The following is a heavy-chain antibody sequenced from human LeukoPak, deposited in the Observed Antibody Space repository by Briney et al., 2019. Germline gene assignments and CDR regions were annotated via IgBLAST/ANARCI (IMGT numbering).Heavy chain of an antibody. J-gene: IGHJ5*02. CDR1: GYTFTSYY. Sequence: ASVKVSFKASGYTFTSYYMHWVRQAPGQGLEWMGIINPSGGGTSYAQKFQGRVTMTRDTSTSTVYMDLSSLRSEDTAVYYCARGTTVVNNWFDPWGQGTLVTVSS. CDR2: INPSGGGT. D-gene: IGHD4-23*01. V-gene: IGHV1-46*01. CDR3: ARGTTVVNNWFDP.